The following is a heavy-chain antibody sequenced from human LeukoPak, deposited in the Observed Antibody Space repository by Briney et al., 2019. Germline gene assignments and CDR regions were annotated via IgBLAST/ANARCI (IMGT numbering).Heavy chain of an antibody. D-gene: IGHD4-23*01. Sequence: GASVKVSCKVSGYTLTELSMHWVRQAPGKGLEWMGVFDPEDGETIYAQKFQGRVTMTEDTSTDTAYMELSSLRSEDTAVYYCARGGNSEEPYYYYGMDVWVQGTTVTVSS. CDR3: ARGGNSEEPYYYYGMDV. CDR2: FDPEDGET. J-gene: IGHJ6*02. CDR1: GYTLTELS. V-gene: IGHV1-24*01.